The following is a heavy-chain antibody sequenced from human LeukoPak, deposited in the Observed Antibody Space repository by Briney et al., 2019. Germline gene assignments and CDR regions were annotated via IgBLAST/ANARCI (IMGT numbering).Heavy chain of an antibody. V-gene: IGHV4-30-4*08. D-gene: IGHD3-22*01. Sequence: SQTLSLTCTVSGGSISNGDYYWSWIRQPPGRGLEWIGYIYYSGSTYYNPSLKSRVTISVDTSKNQFSLKLSSVTAVDTAVYYCARDSLGLLSTGNWGQGTLVTVSS. CDR3: ARDSLGLLSTGN. CDR2: IYYSGST. J-gene: IGHJ4*02. CDR1: GGSISNGDYY.